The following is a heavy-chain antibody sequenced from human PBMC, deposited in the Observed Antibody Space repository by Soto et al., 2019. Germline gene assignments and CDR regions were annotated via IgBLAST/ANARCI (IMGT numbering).Heavy chain of an antibody. D-gene: IGHD4-17*01. CDR1: GFTFSDNA. Sequence: QVQLGESGGDLVQPGRSLRLSCAASGFTFSDNAMHWVRQAPGKGPEWVAVISYDGRFKYYAHSMKGRFTISRDNSKNTLYLQMDSLTSEDTAVYYCATSPTNSHYGGHWGQGTLVTVSS. CDR2: ISYDGRFK. V-gene: IGHV3-30*04. CDR3: ATSPTNSHYGGH. J-gene: IGHJ4*02.